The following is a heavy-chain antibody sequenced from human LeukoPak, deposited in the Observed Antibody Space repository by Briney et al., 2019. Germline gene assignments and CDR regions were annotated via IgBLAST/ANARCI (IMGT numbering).Heavy chain of an antibody. CDR2: INPNIGGT. CDR1: GYTFTDYY. D-gene: IGHD1-26*01. J-gene: IGHJ4*02. Sequence: ASVKVSCKASGYTFTDYYMHWVRQAPGQGLEWMGRINPNIGGTNFAQKFQGRVTMTRDTSINTAYMELSRLTPDGTAVYYCARDRGAGGWECGTYWGQGTLVTVSS. V-gene: IGHV1-2*06. CDR3: ARDRGAGGWECGTY.